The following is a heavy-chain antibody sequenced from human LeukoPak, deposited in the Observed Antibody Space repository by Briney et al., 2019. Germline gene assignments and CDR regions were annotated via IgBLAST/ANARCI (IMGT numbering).Heavy chain of an antibody. V-gene: IGHV3-7*01. Sequence: GGSLRLSCAASGFIFSDYWMNWVRQVPGKGLEWVANINEDGSAQDYVDSVRGRFSISRDNDKNSLYLQMNSLRVEDTAIYYCATRESSMARSHWGQGTLVTVSS. CDR3: ATRESSMARSH. D-gene: IGHD3-10*01. J-gene: IGHJ4*02. CDR2: INEDGSAQ. CDR1: GFIFSDYW.